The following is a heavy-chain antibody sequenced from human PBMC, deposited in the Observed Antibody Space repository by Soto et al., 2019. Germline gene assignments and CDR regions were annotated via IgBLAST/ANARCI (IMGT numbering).Heavy chain of an antibody. V-gene: IGHV4-39*01. J-gene: IGHJ4*02. D-gene: IGHD2-2*01. CDR3: GRVMIGTSRHTDSDY. CDR2: IDYNGVT. CDR1: GASISSRDYY. Sequence: SETLSLTCSVPGASISSRDYYWGWIRQTPGKGLGWIGNIDYNGVTYYNPSLKSRVTVSKDTSKNQFSLKVASVTAADTAIYYCGRVMIGTSRHTDSDYWGQGTQVTVSS.